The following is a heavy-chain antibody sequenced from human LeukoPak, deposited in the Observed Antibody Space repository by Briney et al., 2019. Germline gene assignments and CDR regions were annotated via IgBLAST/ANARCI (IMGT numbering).Heavy chain of an antibody. V-gene: IGHV4-39*01. D-gene: IGHD3-22*01. CDR1: GGSISSSNYY. J-gene: IGHJ5*02. CDR2: IYYSGST. Sequence: SETLSLICTVSGGSISSSNYYWDWIRQPPGKGLEWIGSIYYSGSTDYNPSLKSRVTMSVDTSKNQISLKLSSVSAADTAVYYCARSGYFYRWFDPWGQGTLVTVSS. CDR3: ARSGYFYRWFDP.